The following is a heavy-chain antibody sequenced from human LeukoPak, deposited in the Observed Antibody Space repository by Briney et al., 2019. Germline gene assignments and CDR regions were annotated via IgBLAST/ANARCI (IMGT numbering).Heavy chain of an antibody. CDR3: AKGLKSGSGWYEVDY. V-gene: IGHV3-23*01. CDR2: ISGSGGST. CDR1: GFTFSSYA. D-gene: IGHD6-19*01. Sequence: PGGSLRLSCAASGFTFSSYAMSWVRQAPGKGLEWVSAISGSGGSTYYADSVKGRFTISRDNSKNTLYLQMNSLRAEDTAVYYCAKGLKSGSGWYEVDYWGQGTLVTVSS. J-gene: IGHJ4*02.